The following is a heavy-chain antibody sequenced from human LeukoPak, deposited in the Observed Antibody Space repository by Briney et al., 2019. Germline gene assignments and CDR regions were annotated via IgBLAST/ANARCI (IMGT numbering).Heavy chain of an antibody. V-gene: IGHV3-30*02. J-gene: IGHJ4*02. CDR1: GFTFGTYG. CDR2: IRFDGSHK. Sequence: GGSLRLSCVASGFTFGTYGMHWVRQAPGKGLEWVAFIRFDGSHKYHADSVRGRFTISRDISKNTVYLQMNSLRVDDTAVYYCARDTSYFDYWGQGTLVTVSS. CDR3: ARDTSYFDY.